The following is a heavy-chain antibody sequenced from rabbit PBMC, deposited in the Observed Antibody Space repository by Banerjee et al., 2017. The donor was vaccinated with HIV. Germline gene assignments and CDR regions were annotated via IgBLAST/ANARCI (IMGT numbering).Heavy chain of an antibody. V-gene: IGHV1S40*01. D-gene: IGHD1-1*01. CDR2: IYAGSSGTT. J-gene: IGHJ6*01. CDR3: ARQYGTNSGYYYYGMDL. CDR1: GFSFSSSYW. Sequence: QSLEESGGDLVKPGASLTLTCTASGFSFSSSYWICWVRQAPGKGLEWIACIYAGSSGTTYYASWAKGRFTISKTSSTTVTLQMTSLTAADTATYFCARQYGTNSGYYYYGMDLWGQGTLVTVS.